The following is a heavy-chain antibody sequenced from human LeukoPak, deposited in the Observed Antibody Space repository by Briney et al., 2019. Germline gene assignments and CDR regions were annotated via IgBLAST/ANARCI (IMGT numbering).Heavy chain of an antibody. CDR1: GYTFTGYY. Sequence: ASVKVSCKASGYTFTGYYMHWVRQAPGQGLEWMGWINPNSGGTNYAQKSQGRVTMTRDTSISTAYMELSRLRSDDTAVYYCARDSGLGYCSSTSCYNSGSYREYYFDYWGQGTLVTVSS. CDR2: INPNSGGT. D-gene: IGHD2-2*01. J-gene: IGHJ4*02. CDR3: ARDSGLGYCSSTSCYNSGSYREYYFDY. V-gene: IGHV1-2*02.